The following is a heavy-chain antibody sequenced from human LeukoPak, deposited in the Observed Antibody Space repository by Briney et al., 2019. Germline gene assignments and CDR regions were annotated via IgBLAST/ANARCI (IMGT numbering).Heavy chain of an antibody. Sequence: GGSLRLSCAASGFTFISYWMIWVRQAPGKGLEWVANIKQDGSEIYYVDSVKGRFTISRDNAKNSVYLQMSSLRAEDTAVYYCANYGTAMVHWGQGTLVTVSS. CDR1: GFTFISYW. V-gene: IGHV3-7*01. D-gene: IGHD5-18*01. CDR2: IKQDGSEI. J-gene: IGHJ4*02. CDR3: ANYGTAMVH.